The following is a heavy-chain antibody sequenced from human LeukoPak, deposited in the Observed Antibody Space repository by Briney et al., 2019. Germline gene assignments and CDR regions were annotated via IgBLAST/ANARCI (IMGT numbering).Heavy chain of an antibody. CDR2: IYTSGST. CDR1: GNSISSGDNY. D-gene: IGHD4-17*01. Sequence: SETLSLTCTVSGNSISSGDNYWSWIRQPAGKGLEWIGRIYTSGSTNYNPSLKSRVTISGETSKNQFSLKLSSVTAADTAVYYCARVRPTTVTADNWFDPWGQGTLVTVSS. CDR3: ARVRPTTVTADNWFDP. J-gene: IGHJ5*02. V-gene: IGHV4-61*02.